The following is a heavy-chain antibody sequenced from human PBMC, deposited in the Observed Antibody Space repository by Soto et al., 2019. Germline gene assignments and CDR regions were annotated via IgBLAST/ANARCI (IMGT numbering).Heavy chain of an antibody. V-gene: IGHV1-2*02. J-gene: IGHJ4*02. D-gene: IGHD6-13*01. CDR3: ARRYSSTWYPFDY. CDR2: INPNSGGT. Sequence: ASVKVSCKASGYTFTGHYMNWVRQAPGQGFEWMGWINPNSGGTNYAQKFQGRVTMTRDTSISTAYMERSRLRSDDTAVYYCARRYSSTWYPFDYWGQGTLVTVSS. CDR1: GYTFTGHY.